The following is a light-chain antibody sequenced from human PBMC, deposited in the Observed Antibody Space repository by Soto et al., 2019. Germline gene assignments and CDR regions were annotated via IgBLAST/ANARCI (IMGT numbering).Light chain of an antibody. Sequence: IVLTQSRGTLSLSRGERSTLSCIAIQSVSSSYLAWYQKKPGQAPRLLIYEASSRATGIPDRLSGGGSGTDFPLSTSKVEPEAFAVYCCQQYGRTPRAPFGQGTRLEIK. CDR3: QQYGRTPRAP. CDR1: QSVSSSY. J-gene: IGKJ5*01. V-gene: IGKV3-20*01. CDR2: EAS.